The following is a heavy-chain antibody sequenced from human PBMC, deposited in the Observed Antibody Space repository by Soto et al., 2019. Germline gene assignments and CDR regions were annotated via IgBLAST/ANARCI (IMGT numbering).Heavy chain of an antibody. CDR2: ISGTSRTT. CDR1: GFAFSSYS. Sequence: EVQLVESGGGLVQPGGSLKLSCAASGFAFSSYSMNWVRQAPGKGLEWVSYISGTSRTTSYADSVKGRFTLSRDTAKKSLFLQMTSLSDEDTAVYCCARSYSDYGGFDDWGQGALVTVSP. D-gene: IGHD4-17*01. J-gene: IGHJ4*02. CDR3: ARSYSDYGGFDD. V-gene: IGHV3-48*02.